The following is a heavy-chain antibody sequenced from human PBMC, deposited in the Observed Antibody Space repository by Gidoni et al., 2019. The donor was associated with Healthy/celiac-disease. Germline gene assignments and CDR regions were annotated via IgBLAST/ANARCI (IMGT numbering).Heavy chain of an antibody. J-gene: IGHJ4*02. CDR1: GGSLSSYY. CDR2: IYYSGST. Sequence: QVQLQESDPGLVKPSETLALTCTDAGGSLSSYYWSWIRQPPGKGLEWIGYIYYSGSTNYNPSLKSRVTISVDTSKNQFSLKLSSVTAADTAVYYCARGPPFTMVRGLVYYFDYWGQGTLVTVSS. D-gene: IGHD3-10*01. V-gene: IGHV4-59*01. CDR3: ARGPPFTMVRGLVYYFDY.